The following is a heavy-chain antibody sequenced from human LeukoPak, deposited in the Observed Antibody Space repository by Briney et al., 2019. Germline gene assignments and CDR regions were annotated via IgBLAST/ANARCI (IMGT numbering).Heavy chain of an antibody. Sequence: PGGSLRLSCAASGFTFSSYATSWVRQAPGKGLEWVSAISGSGGSTYYADSVKGRFTISRDNSKNTLYLQMNSLRAEDTAVYYCETPIDNYYDSSGYYYVAAFDIWGQGTMVTVSS. V-gene: IGHV3-23*01. CDR1: GFTFSSYA. J-gene: IGHJ3*02. CDR3: ETPIDNYYDSSGYYYVAAFDI. D-gene: IGHD3-22*01. CDR2: ISGSGGST.